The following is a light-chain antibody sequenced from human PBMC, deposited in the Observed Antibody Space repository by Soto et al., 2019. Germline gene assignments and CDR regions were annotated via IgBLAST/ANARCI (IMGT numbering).Light chain of an antibody. CDR1: SSDVGDYSY. Sequence: XSVLTQPRSVSGSPGQAVTISCTGTSSDVGDYSYVSWYQQHPGKAPKLIIYDVTKRPSGVPDRFSGSKSGNTASLTISGLQAEDEADYFCCSYAGSYTSPYVFGTGTKVTVL. CDR2: DVT. CDR3: CSYAGSYTSPYV. V-gene: IGLV2-11*01. J-gene: IGLJ1*01.